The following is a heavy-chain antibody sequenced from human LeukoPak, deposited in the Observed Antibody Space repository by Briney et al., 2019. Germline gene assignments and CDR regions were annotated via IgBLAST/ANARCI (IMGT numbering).Heavy chain of an antibody. Sequence: SETLSLTCAVSGAALSSGGYSWTWIRQSPGKGLEWIGFSYHSGSTYYSPSLKSRVTISVDLSKNQFSLKLSSVTAADTAVYYCARRVSRDGCNRGYDYWGQGTLVTVSS. CDR3: ARRVSRDGCNRGYDY. CDR2: SYHSGST. V-gene: IGHV4-30-2*06. CDR1: GAALSSGGYS. J-gene: IGHJ4*02. D-gene: IGHD5-24*01.